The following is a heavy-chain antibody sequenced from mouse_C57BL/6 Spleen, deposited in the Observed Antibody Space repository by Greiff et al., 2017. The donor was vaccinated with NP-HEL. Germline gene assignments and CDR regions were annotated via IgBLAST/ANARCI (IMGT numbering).Heavy chain of an antibody. CDR3: ARSRQLRLHYRAMDY. CDR2: IDPEDGET. J-gene: IGHJ4*01. V-gene: IGHV14-2*01. Sequence: VQLQQSGAELVKPGASVKLSCTASGFNIKDYYMHWVKQRTEQGLEWIGGIDPEDGETKYAPKFQGKATITADTSSNTAYLQLSSLTSEDTAVYYCARSRQLRLHYRAMDYWGQGTSVTVSS. D-gene: IGHD3-2*02. CDR1: GFNIKDYY.